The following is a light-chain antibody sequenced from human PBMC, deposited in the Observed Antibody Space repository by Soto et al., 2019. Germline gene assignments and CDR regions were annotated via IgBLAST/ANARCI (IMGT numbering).Light chain of an antibody. CDR1: QSLLHSNGYNY. Sequence: EIVMTQSPLSLPVTPREPASISCRSSQSLLHSNGYNYLNWYQQKPGKAPELLIYAASTLQSGVPSRFSGSGSGTEFTLTISSLQPDDFATYYCQHYNSYSEAFGQGTKVDIK. CDR3: QHYNSYSEA. J-gene: IGKJ1*01. V-gene: IGKV2-28*01. CDR2: AAS.